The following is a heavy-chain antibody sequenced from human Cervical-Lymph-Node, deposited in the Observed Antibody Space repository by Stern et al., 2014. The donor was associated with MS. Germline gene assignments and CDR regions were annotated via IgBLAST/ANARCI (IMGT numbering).Heavy chain of an antibody. CDR3: ARGDSSSPLEY. J-gene: IGHJ4*02. CDR1: GFTFSSYG. V-gene: IGHV3-33*01. CDR2: IWYDGSNK. Sequence: VQLVESGGGVVQPGRSLRLSCAASGFTFSSYGMHWVRQTPGKGLEWVAVIWYDGSNKCYAASVKGRLTFSRDHSENTLYLQLNSLRAEDTAVYYCARGDSSSPLEYWGQGTLVTVSS. D-gene: IGHD6-6*01.